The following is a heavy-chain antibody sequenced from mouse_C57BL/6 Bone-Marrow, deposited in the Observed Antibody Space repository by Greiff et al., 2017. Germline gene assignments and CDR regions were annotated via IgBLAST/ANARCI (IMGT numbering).Heavy chain of an antibody. CDR1: GFTFSSYA. D-gene: IGHD2-3*01. CDR3: ARDRDGYLYCYAMDY. Sequence: EVQLVESGGGLVKPGGSLKLSCAASGFTFSSYAMSWVRQTPEKRLEWVATISDGGSYTDYPDNVKGRFTISRDNAKNNLYMQMSHLKSEDTAVYYCARDRDGYLYCYAMDYWGQGTSVTVSS. CDR2: ISDGGSYT. J-gene: IGHJ4*01. V-gene: IGHV5-4*01.